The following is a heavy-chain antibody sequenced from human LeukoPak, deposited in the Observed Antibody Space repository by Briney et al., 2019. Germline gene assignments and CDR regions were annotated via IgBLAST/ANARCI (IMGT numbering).Heavy chain of an antibody. J-gene: IGHJ4*02. CDR3: ARALRIAAATTSFDY. CDR2: IKSSSSYT. CDR1: GFTPSDYY. Sequence: PGGSLRLSCVASGFTPSDYYMTWIRQAPGKGLEWVSYIKSSSSYTNYADSVKGRFTVSRDNAKNSLYLQMNSLRAEDTAVYYCARALRIAAATTSFDYWGQGTLVTVSS. V-gene: IGHV3-11*03. D-gene: IGHD6-13*01.